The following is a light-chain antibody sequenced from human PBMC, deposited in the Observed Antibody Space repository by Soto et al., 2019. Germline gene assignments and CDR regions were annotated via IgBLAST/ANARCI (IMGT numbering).Light chain of an antibody. CDR2: GAS. Sequence: EIVLTQSPGTLSLSPGERATLSCRASQSVSSTYLGWYQQKPGQAPRLLISGASNMATGIPDRFSGSGSGTDFTLTISKLAPEDFAVYYCQQFGTIPFTFGPGTKVDL. CDR1: QSVSSTY. J-gene: IGKJ3*01. V-gene: IGKV3-20*01. CDR3: QQFGTIPFT.